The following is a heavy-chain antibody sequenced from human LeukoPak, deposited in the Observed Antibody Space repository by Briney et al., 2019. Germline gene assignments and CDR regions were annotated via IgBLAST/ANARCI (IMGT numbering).Heavy chain of an antibody. Sequence: GGSLRLSCAASGFTFSDYYMSWIRQAPGKGLEWVSYISSSGSTIYCADSVKGRFTISRDNAKNSLYLQMNSLRAEDTAVYYCARDYLYYYDSSGHFDYWGQGTLVTVSS. J-gene: IGHJ4*02. CDR2: ISSSGSTI. CDR1: GFTFSDYY. D-gene: IGHD3-22*01. CDR3: ARDYLYYYDSSGHFDY. V-gene: IGHV3-11*04.